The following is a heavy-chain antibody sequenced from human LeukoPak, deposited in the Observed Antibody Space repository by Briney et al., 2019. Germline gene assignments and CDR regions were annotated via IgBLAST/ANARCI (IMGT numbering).Heavy chain of an antibody. V-gene: IGHV3-30*18. CDR2: ISYDGSNK. D-gene: IGHD4-17*01. CDR1: GFTSRVSA. J-gene: IGHJ4*02. Sequence: GGSLRLSCAKPGFTSRVSAGRGGRQAPGKGLEWVAVISYDGSNKYYADSVKGRFTISRDNSKNTLYLQMNSLRPEDAAVYYCANVRMWGQRTLGTVSS. CDR3: ANVRM.